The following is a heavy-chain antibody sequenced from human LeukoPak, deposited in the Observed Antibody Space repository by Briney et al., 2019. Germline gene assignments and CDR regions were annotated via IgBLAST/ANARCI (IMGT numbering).Heavy chain of an antibody. CDR2: ISSSGSTI. Sequence: GGSLRLSCAASGFTFSDYYMSWIRQAPGKGLEWVSYISSSGSTIYYADSVKGRFTISRDNAKNSLYLQMNSLRAEDTAVYYCARASTRYYDILTGLFDYWGQGTLVTVSS. J-gene: IGHJ4*02. CDR1: GFTFSDYY. V-gene: IGHV3-11*01. D-gene: IGHD3-9*01. CDR3: ARASTRYYDILTGLFDY.